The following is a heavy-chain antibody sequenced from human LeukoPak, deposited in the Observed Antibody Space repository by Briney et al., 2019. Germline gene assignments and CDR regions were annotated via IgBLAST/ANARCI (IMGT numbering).Heavy chain of an antibody. CDR2: IIPDNGGT. CDR1: GYTFTDYH. J-gene: IGHJ4*02. Sequence: ASVTLSCKASGYTFTDYHMHWIRQAPAPGIEWMGRIIPDNGGTSFAQEVQGRVTMTRDTSITTAYMELSRLTSDDTAVYYCVRENWYYDYWGQGTPVTVSS. V-gene: IGHV1-2*02. CDR3: VRENWYYDY. D-gene: IGHD1-7*01.